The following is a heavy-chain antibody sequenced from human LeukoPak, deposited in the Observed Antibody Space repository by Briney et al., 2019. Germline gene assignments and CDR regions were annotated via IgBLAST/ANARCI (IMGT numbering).Heavy chain of an antibody. D-gene: IGHD3-9*01. CDR1: GGSISSGGYY. CDR3: TRDGGILTGYFWFDP. J-gene: IGHJ5*02. V-gene: IGHV4-31*03. CDR2: IYYSGST. Sequence: SETLSLTCTVSGGSISSGGYYWSWIRQHPGKGLEWIGYIYYSGSTYYNPSLKSRVTISVDTSKNQFSLKLSSVTAADTAVYYCTRDGGILTGYFWFDPWGQGTLVTVSS.